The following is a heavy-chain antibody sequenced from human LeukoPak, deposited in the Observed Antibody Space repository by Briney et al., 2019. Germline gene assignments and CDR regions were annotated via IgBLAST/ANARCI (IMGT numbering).Heavy chain of an antibody. CDR2: IKQDARGK. CDR3: ARYCSGGSCYDY. D-gene: IGHD2-15*01. CDR1: GFPFSSYW. J-gene: IGHJ4*02. V-gene: IGHV3-7*01. Sequence: GGSLRLSCAASGFPFSSYWMSSVRQAPGKGLELVANIKQDARGKYYVDSVKGRFTISRDNAKNSLYLQMNSLRAEDTAVYYCARYCSGGSCYDYWGQGTLVTVSS.